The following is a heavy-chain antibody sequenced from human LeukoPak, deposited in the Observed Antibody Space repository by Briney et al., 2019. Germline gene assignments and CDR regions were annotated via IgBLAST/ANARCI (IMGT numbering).Heavy chain of an antibody. CDR3: VRGALYDSSGYYWFDP. J-gene: IGHJ5*02. V-gene: IGHV3-21*01. Sequence: GGSLRLSCEASGFSFSTYTMNWVRQAPGKGRDWVGSISSGSSYIDYADSVTGRFTISRDTAKHSVYLQMNSPRAEDTADYYCVRGALYDSSGYYWFDPWGQGTLVTVSS. CDR2: ISSGSSYI. D-gene: IGHD3-22*01. CDR1: GFSFSTYT.